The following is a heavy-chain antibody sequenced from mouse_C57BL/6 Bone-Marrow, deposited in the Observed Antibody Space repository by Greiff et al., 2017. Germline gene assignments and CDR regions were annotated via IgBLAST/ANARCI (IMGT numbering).Heavy chain of an antibody. Sequence: VKLQESGAELVRPGASVKLSCKASGYTFTDYYINWVKQRPGQGLEWIARIYPGSGNTYYNEKFKGKATLTAEKSSSTAYMQLSSLTSEDSAVYFCARDGVPFAYWGQGTLVTVSA. CDR2: IYPGSGNT. CDR3: ARDGVPFAY. V-gene: IGHV1-76*01. J-gene: IGHJ3*01. CDR1: GYTFTDYY. D-gene: IGHD6-1*01.